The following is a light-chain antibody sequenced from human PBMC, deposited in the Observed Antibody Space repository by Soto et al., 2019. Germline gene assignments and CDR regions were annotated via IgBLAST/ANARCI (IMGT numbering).Light chain of an antibody. CDR1: QSLLHSNGYNY. J-gene: IGKJ5*01. V-gene: IGKV2-28*01. CDR3: MQALQAPIT. Sequence: DIVMTQSPLSLPVTPGEPASISCRSSQSLLHSNGYNYLDWYMQKQGQSPQLXSYLGSNRASGVPDRFSGSGSGTDFTLSISTVEAGDVGVYYCMQALQAPITFGQGTRLEIK. CDR2: LGS.